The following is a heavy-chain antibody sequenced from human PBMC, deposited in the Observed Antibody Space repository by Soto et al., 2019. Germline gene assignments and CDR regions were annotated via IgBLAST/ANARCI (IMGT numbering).Heavy chain of an antibody. D-gene: IGHD2-15*01. Sequence: GGSLTLSCSASGFAFSGYYMSRLRQPPGKGLEWVSYISTTGSSTDYADSVKGRFTISRDNAKNSLYLQMSSLRADDAAVYYCARRRCSGDSCHLDYWGQGTQVTVSS. CDR2: ISTTGSST. J-gene: IGHJ4*02. CDR3: ARRRCSGDSCHLDY. V-gene: IGHV3-11*01. CDR1: GFAFSGYY.